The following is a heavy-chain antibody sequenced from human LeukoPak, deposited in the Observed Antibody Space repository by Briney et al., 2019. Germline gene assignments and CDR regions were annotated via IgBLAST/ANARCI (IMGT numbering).Heavy chain of an antibody. Sequence: PGGSLRLSCSVSGFSLSMYWMAWVRQAPGKGLEGLANIKQDGSEEYYADSVKGRFTISRDNARNSLYLQMNSLRAEDTALYYCARWDSGNYYGIGDWGQGTLVTVSS. CDR2: IKQDGSEE. CDR3: ARWDSGNYYGIGD. D-gene: IGHD1-26*01. CDR1: GFSLSMYW. V-gene: IGHV3-7*01. J-gene: IGHJ4*02.